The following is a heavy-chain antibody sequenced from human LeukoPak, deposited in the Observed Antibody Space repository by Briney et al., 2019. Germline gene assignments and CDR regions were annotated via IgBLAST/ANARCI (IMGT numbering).Heavy chain of an antibody. Sequence: GGSLRLSCAASGFTFSSYSMNWVRQAPGKGLEWVSHITASGTAMFYAGSVKGRFTISRDNAKNSLYLQMNSLRDEDTAVYYCASSGSYRFDYWGQGTLVTVSS. D-gene: IGHD1-26*01. CDR2: ITASGTAM. CDR1: GFTFSSYS. J-gene: IGHJ4*02. V-gene: IGHV3-48*02. CDR3: ASSGSYRFDY.